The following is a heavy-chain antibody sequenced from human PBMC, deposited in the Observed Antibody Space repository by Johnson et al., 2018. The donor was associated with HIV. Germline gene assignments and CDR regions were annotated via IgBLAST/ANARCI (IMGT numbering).Heavy chain of an antibody. CDR1: GFTLDDYA. CDR2: ISWNSGRI. CDR3: ARAGQLPEDAFDI. V-gene: IGHV3-9*01. Sequence: EVQLVESGGGLVQPGRSLRLSCAASGFTLDDYAMHWVRPAPGTGLEWVSGISWNSGRIGYADSVKGRFTISRDSAKNSLYLQMNSLRAEDTAVYYCARAGQLPEDAFDIWGQGTMVTVSS. D-gene: IGHD1-7*01. J-gene: IGHJ3*02.